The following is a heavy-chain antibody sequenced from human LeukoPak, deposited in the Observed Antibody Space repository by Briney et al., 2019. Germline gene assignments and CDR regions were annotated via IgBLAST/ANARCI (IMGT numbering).Heavy chain of an antibody. V-gene: IGHV3-23*01. CDR2: VSGDGVSP. Sequence: GGSLRLCCAASGFTSNNHALTWVRQTPGKGLECVSAVSGDGVSPYYADSVRGRFTISRDNSKNTLYLQMNSLRVEDSAVYFCARDPGAFPYFFDYWGQGILVTVSS. CDR3: ARDPGAFPYFFDY. J-gene: IGHJ4*02. CDR1: GFTSNNHA.